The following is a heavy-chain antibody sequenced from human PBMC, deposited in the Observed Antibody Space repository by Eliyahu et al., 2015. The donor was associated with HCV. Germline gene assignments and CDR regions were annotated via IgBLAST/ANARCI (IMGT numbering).Heavy chain of an antibody. V-gene: IGHV4-39*07. CDR2: IYYSWST. Sequence: QLQLQESGPGLVKPSETLSLTCTVSGGSISSSSYXWGWIRQPPGKGLGWIGSIYYSWSTHYNXSLKSRVTISVDTSKNQFSLKLSSVTAADTAVYYCASLYYDFWSGYPNVPYMDVWGQGTTVTVSS. CDR1: GGSISSSSYX. CDR3: ASLYYDFWSGYPNVPYMDV. D-gene: IGHD3-3*01. J-gene: IGHJ6*02.